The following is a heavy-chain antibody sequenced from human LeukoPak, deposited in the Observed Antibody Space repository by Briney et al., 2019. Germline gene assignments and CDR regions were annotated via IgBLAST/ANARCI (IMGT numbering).Heavy chain of an antibody. Sequence: SETLSLTCAVYGGSFSGYYWSWIRQPPGKGLEWIGEINHSGSTNYNPSLKSRVTISVDTSKYQFSLKLSSVTAADTAVYYCARHDSYYFDYWGQGTLVTVSS. CDR2: INHSGST. V-gene: IGHV4-34*01. J-gene: IGHJ4*02. CDR1: GGSFSGYY. D-gene: IGHD2-21*02. CDR3: ARHDSYYFDY.